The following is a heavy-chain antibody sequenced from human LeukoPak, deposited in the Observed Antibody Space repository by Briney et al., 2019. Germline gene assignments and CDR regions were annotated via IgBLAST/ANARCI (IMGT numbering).Heavy chain of an antibody. J-gene: IGHJ4*02. CDR2: IYSGGST. CDR3: ARDASLAYYDILTGWHKN. CDR1: GFTVSSNY. D-gene: IGHD3-9*01. Sequence: PGGSLRLSCAASGFTVSSNYMSWVRQAPGKGLEWVSVIYSGGSTYYADSVKGRFTISRDNSKNTLYLQMNSLRAEDTAVYYCARDASLAYYDILTGWHKNWGQGTLVTVSS. V-gene: IGHV3-66*01.